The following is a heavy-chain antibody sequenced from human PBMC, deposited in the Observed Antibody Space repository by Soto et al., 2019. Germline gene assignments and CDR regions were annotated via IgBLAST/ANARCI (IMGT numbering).Heavy chain of an antibody. J-gene: IGHJ4*02. CDR3: VRGPDYEGYFDY. V-gene: IGHV1-69*12. CDR2: IILPFGTP. CDR1: GTTFSNFA. D-gene: IGHD3-22*01. Sequence: QVRLVQSGAEVKKTESSVKVSCEASGTTFSNFAIGWVRQAPGQGLEWMGGIILPFGTPNYAQKFQGRVTVSAEESMTTVYMELRGLRSGDTAVYYCVRGPDYEGYFDYWGQGTLVTVSS.